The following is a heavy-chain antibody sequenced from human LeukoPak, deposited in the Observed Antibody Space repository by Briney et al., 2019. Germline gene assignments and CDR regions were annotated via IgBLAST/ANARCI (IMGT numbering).Heavy chain of an antibody. V-gene: IGHV3-48*04. CDR3: ARALIVVVPAATQGY. CDR2: ISSSSSTI. CDR1: GFTFSSYS. D-gene: IGHD2-2*01. J-gene: IGHJ4*02. Sequence: AGGSLRLSCAASGFTFSSYSMNWVRQAPGKGLEWVSYISSSSSTIYYADSVKGRFTISRDNAKSSLYLQMNSLRAEDTAVYYCARALIVVVPAATQGYWGQGTLVTVSS.